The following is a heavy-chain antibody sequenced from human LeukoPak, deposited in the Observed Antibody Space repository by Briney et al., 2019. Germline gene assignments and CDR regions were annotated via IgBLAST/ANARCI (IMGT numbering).Heavy chain of an antibody. CDR1: GGSISSYY. J-gene: IGHJ4*02. D-gene: IGHD3-16*02. Sequence: SETLSLTCTVSGGSISSYYWSWIRQPAGKGLEWIGRIYTSGSTNYNPSLKSRVTMSVDTSKNQFSLKLSSVTAADTAVYYCARGPQDYVWGSYRSYYFDYWGQGTLVTVSS. CDR2: IYTSGST. V-gene: IGHV4-4*07. CDR3: ARGPQDYVWGSYRSYYFDY.